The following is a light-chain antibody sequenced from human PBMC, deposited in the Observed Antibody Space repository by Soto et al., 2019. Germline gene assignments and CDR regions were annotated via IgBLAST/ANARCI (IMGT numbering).Light chain of an antibody. CDR1: RSNIGAGYD. J-gene: IGLJ2*01. V-gene: IGLV1-40*01. Sequence: QSVLTQPPSVSGAPGQRVTISCTGSRSNIGAGYDVHWYQHFPGTAPKLIIHANTARPSGVPDRFSGSKSGTSASLAIAGLQAEDESDYYCQSYDSTLSAPIFGGGTKLTVL. CDR2: ANT. CDR3: QSYDSTLSAPI.